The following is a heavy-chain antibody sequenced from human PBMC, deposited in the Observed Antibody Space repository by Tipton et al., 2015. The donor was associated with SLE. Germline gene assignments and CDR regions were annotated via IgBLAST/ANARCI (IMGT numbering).Heavy chain of an antibody. J-gene: IGHJ3*02. CDR3: ARGKAAAALDAFDI. CDR2: IYHSGST. CDR1: GYSISSGYY. D-gene: IGHD6-13*01. Sequence: TLSLTCTVSGYSISSGYYWGWIRQPPGKGLEWIGSIYHSGSTYYNPSLKSRVTISVDTSKNQFSLKLSSVTAADTAVYYCARGKAAAALDAFDIGGQGTMVTVSS. V-gene: IGHV4-38-2*02.